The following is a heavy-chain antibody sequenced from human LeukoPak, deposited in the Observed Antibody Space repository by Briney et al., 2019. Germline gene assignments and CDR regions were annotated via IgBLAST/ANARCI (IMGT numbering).Heavy chain of an antibody. CDR2: ISYDGSNK. D-gene: IGHD3-10*01. CDR1: GFTFSSYA. V-gene: IGHV3-30-3*01. J-gene: IGHJ4*02. Sequence: GGSLRLSCAASGFTFSSYAMHWVRQAPGKGLEWVAVISYDGSNKYYADSVEGRFTISRDNSKNTLYLQMNSLRAEDTAVYYCARGRMELLWFGEHFDYWGQGTLVTVSS. CDR3: ARGRMELLWFGEHFDY.